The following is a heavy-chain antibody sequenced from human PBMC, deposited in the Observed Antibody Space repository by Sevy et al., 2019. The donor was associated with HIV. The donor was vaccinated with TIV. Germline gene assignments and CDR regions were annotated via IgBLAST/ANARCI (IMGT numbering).Heavy chain of an antibody. Sequence: SETLSLTCTFSGGSISSSSYYWGWIRQPPGKGLEWIGSIYYSGSTYYNPSLKSRVTISVDTSKNQFSLKLSSVTAADTAVYYCASDRGYDSSGYYYGEYFQHWGQGTLVTVSS. CDR1: GGSISSSSYY. CDR3: ASDRGYDSSGYYYGEYFQH. D-gene: IGHD3-22*01. J-gene: IGHJ1*01. V-gene: IGHV4-39*01. CDR2: IYYSGST.